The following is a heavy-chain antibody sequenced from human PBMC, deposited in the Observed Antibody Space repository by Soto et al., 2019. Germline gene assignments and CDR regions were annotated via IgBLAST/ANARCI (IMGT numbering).Heavy chain of an antibody. CDR2: ISAYNGNT. CDR1: GYTFTSYG. D-gene: IGHD2-2*01. Sequence: ASVKVSCKASGYTFTSYGISWVRQAPGQGLEWMGWISAYNGNTNYAQKLQGRVTMTTDTSTSTAYMELRSLRSDDTAVYYCAREEGEYCSSTSCFPPDYWGQGTLVTV. J-gene: IGHJ4*02. CDR3: AREEGEYCSSTSCFPPDY. V-gene: IGHV1-18*01.